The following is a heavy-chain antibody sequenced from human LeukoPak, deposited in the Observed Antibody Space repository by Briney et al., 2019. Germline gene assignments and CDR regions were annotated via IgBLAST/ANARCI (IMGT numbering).Heavy chain of an antibody. CDR2: IYYSGST. Sequence: SETLSLTCTVSGGSISNGDHYWSWIRQHPGKGLEWIGHIYYSGSTYYNPSLKSRGIISVETSKNQFSLKLSSVTAADTAVYYCAKAPSGWYPPAEYFQHWGQGTLVTVSS. CDR3: AKAPSGWYPPAEYFQH. CDR1: GGSISNGDHY. V-gene: IGHV4-31*03. D-gene: IGHD6-19*01. J-gene: IGHJ1*01.